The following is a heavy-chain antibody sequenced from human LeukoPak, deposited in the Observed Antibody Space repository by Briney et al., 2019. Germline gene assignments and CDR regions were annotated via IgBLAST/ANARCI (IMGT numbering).Heavy chain of an antibody. D-gene: IGHD5/OR15-5a*01. CDR2: IYYSGST. J-gene: IGHJ6*02. Sequence: SETLSLTCTVSGGSISSYYWNWIRQPAGKGLEWIGYIYYSGSTNYNPSLKSRVTISVDTSKNQFSLKLSSVTAADTAVYYCARDSVSTNYYYYGMDVWGQGTTVTVSS. CDR1: GGSISSYY. CDR3: ARDSVSTNYYYYGMDV. V-gene: IGHV4-59*01.